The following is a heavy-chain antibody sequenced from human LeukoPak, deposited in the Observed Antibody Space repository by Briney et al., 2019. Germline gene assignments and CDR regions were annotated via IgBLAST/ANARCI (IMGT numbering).Heavy chain of an antibody. J-gene: IGHJ6*03. Sequence: GGSLRLSCAASGFTFSSYWMSWVRQAPGKGLEWVANIKQDGSEKYYVDSVKGRFTISRDNAKNSLYLQMNSLRAEDTAVYYCARDPHCTNSVCYTSNYMDVWGKGTTVTVSS. V-gene: IGHV3-7*01. D-gene: IGHD2-8*01. CDR2: IKQDGSEK. CDR1: GFTFSSYW. CDR3: ARDPHCTNSVCYTSNYMDV.